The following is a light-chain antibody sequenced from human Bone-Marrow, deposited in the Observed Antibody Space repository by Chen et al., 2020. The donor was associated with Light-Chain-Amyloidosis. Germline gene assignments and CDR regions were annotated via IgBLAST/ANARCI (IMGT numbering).Light chain of an antibody. CDR3: SSYAGSYTWV. J-gene: IGLJ3*02. V-gene: IGLV2-11*01. Sequence: QSALTHPRSVSGPPGHSITIPCTGTSGDVGGYYFVSWYQQHPGKAPQLIIYDVSKRPPGVPYRFSGSKSGNTASLTVHGLQAEDEADYYCSSYAGSYTWVFGGGTKLTVL. CDR2: DVS. CDR1: SGDVGGYYF.